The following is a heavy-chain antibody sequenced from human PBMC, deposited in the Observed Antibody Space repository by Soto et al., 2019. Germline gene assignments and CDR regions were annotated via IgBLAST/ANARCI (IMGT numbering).Heavy chain of an antibody. CDR1: GGFISGSGYY. J-gene: IGHJ5*02. D-gene: IGHD3-10*01. V-gene: IGHV4-39*01. Sequence: PSETQSLTFTVAGGFISGSGYYCGWLRQPPGKGLEWIASIYYSGSTYYNPSLKSRVTIAAHTSKNQISLKLSSANAADTAVYYCARHIYYYLTWVQGTLVTVSS. CDR2: IYYSGST. CDR3: ARHIYYYLT.